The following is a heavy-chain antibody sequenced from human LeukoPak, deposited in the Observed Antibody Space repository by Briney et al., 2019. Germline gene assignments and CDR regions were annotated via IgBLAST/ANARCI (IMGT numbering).Heavy chain of an antibody. J-gene: IGHJ3*02. CDR2: IYSGGTT. CDR1: GFTFSSYG. CDR3: ARGQSGDPAFDI. D-gene: IGHD4-17*01. V-gene: IGHV3-53*01. Sequence: GRSLRLSCAASGFTFSSYGMHWVRQAPGKGLEWVSVIYSGGTTYYGDSVEGRFTISRDNSRNTLNLQMNSLRAEDTAVYFCARGQSGDPAFDIWGQGTMVTVSS.